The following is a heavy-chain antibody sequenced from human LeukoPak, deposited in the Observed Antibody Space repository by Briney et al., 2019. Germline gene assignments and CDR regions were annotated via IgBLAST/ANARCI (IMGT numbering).Heavy chain of an antibody. D-gene: IGHD3-22*01. CDR3: ARAPGPLYDSSGYYYDAFDI. CDR2: IYHSGST. J-gene: IGHJ3*02. V-gene: IGHV4-38-2*02. Sequence: ASETLSLTCTVSGYSISSGYYWGWIRQPPGKGLEWIGSIYHSGSTYYNPSLKSRVTISVGTSKNQFSLKLSSVTAADTAVYYCARAPGPLYDSSGYYYDAFDIWGQGTMVTVSS. CDR1: GYSISSGYY.